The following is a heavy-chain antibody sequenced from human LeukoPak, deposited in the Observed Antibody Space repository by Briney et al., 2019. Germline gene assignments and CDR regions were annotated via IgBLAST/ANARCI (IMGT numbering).Heavy chain of an antibody. CDR2: ISCNSGTI. V-gene: IGHV3-48*04. Sequence: GGSLRLSCVASGFPFSSYWMTWVRQAPGKGLEWVSGISCNSGTIGYADSVKGRFTISRDNAKNSLYLQMNSLRAEDTAVYYCAKGTFTYYYDSSADAFDIWGQGTMVTVSS. CDR1: GFPFSSYW. CDR3: AKGTFTYYYDSSADAFDI. J-gene: IGHJ3*02. D-gene: IGHD3-22*01.